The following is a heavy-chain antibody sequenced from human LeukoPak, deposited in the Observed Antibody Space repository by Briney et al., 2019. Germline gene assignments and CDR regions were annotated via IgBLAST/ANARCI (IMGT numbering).Heavy chain of an antibody. CDR3: ARTNTSYCSGGSCPLSYFDY. Sequence: PSETLSLTCAVYGGSFSGYYWSWIRQPPGKGLEWIGEINHSGSTNYNPSLKSRVTISVDTSKNQFSLKLSSVTAADTAVYYRARTNTSYCSGGSCPLSYFDYWGQGTLVTVSS. CDR1: GGSFSGYY. J-gene: IGHJ4*02. D-gene: IGHD2-15*01. V-gene: IGHV4-34*01. CDR2: INHSGST.